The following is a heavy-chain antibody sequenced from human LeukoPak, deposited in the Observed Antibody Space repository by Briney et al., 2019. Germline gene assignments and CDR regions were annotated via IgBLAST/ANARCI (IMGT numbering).Heavy chain of an antibody. Sequence: SGPTLVDPTQTLTLTCTFSGFSLSTTGMCVTWIRQPPGEALEWLARIDWDDDKYYSTSLKTRPTISKDTSRNQVVLTMTNMDPADTATYYCARIRGTYCRSTSCSFEDYWGQGALVIVSS. CDR1: GFSLSTTGMC. CDR2: IDWDDDK. V-gene: IGHV2-70*11. D-gene: IGHD2-2*01. J-gene: IGHJ4*02. CDR3: ARIRGTYCRSTSCSFEDY.